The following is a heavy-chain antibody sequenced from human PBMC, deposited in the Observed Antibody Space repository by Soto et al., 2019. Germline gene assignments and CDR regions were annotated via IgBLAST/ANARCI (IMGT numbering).Heavy chain of an antibody. CDR3: AGSSSSWWTSTVKFDY. D-gene: IGHD6-13*01. CDR2: IYHSGST. V-gene: IGHV4-31*03. CDR1: GGSISSGGYY. Sequence: QVQLQESGPGLVKPSQTLSLTCTVSGGSISSGGYYWSWIRQHPGKGLEWIGYIYHSGSTYYNPSLKSRVTISVDKSKNPVSLKLSSVTAADTAVYYCAGSSSSWWTSTVKFDYWGQGTLVTVSS. J-gene: IGHJ4*02.